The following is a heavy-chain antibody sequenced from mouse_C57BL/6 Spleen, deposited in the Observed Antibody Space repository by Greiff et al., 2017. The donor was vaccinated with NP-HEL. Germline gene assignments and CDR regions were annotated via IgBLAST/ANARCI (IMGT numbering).Heavy chain of an antibody. CDR3: ASLREYDDV. CDR2: ISSGGSYT. Sequence: EVQLVESGGDLVKPGGSLKLSCAASGFTFSSYGMSWVRQTPDKRLEWVATISSGGSYTYYPDSVKGRFTIYRDNAKNTLYLKMSSLKSEDTAMYYCASLREYDDVWGPGTTVTVSS. V-gene: IGHV5-6*01. J-gene: IGHJ1*01. D-gene: IGHD1-1*01. CDR1: GFTFSSYG.